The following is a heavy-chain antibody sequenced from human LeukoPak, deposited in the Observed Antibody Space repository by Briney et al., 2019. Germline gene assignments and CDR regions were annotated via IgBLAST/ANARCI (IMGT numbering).Heavy chain of an antibody. V-gene: IGHV4-59*08. D-gene: IGHD6-19*01. Sequence: NPSETLSLTCTVSGXTISSYYWNWIRQPPGKGLEWIGYIHYSGSTKYNPSLKSRVTISVDTSKNQFSLKLSSVTAADTAVYYCARWYSSGWAFDYWGQGTLVTVSS. CDR3: ARWYSSGWAFDY. CDR2: IHYSGST. CDR1: GXTISSYY. J-gene: IGHJ4*02.